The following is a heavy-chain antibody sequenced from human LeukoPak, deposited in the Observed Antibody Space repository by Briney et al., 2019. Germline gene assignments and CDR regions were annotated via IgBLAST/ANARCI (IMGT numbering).Heavy chain of an antibody. Sequence: SQTLSLTCTVSGGSISSGGYYWSWIRQHPGKGLEWIGCIYYSGTTYYPPSLTSRVAISVDTSKNQFSLKLSSVPAADTAVYYCARSGTVTTWNYWGQGTLVTVSS. D-gene: IGHD4-17*01. J-gene: IGHJ4*02. CDR2: IYYSGTT. CDR3: ARSGTVTTWNY. V-gene: IGHV4-31*03. CDR1: GGSISSGGYY.